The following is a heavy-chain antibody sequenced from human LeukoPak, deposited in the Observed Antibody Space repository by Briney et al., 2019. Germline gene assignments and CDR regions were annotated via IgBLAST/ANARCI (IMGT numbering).Heavy chain of an antibody. CDR1: GFTFSSYA. D-gene: IGHD3-10*01. CDR2: ISDSGGST. CDR3: AKRGESYYYGSGSSYYYYYMDV. Sequence: GGSLRLSCAASGFTFSSYAMSWVRQAPGKGLEWVSAISDSGGSTYYADSVKGRFTISRDNSKNTLYLQMNSLRAEDTAVYYCAKRGESYYYGSGSSYYYYYMDVWGKGTTVTISS. J-gene: IGHJ6*03. V-gene: IGHV3-23*01.